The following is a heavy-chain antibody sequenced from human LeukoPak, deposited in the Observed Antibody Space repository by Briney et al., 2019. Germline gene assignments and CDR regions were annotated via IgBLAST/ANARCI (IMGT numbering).Heavy chain of an antibody. Sequence: ASVKVSCKASGYTFINFGISWVRQAPGQGLDWMGWISTYNGNTNYAQKFQGRVTMTTDTSTSTAYMELRSLRYDDTAVYYCARDTYYYDSSAPPGEDYFDYWGQGTLVTVSS. CDR1: GYTFINFG. V-gene: IGHV1-18*01. J-gene: IGHJ4*02. CDR2: ISTYNGNT. CDR3: ARDTYYYDSSAPPGEDYFDY. D-gene: IGHD3-22*01.